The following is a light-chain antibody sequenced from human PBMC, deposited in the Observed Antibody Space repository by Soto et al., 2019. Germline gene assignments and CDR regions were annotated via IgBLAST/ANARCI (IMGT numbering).Light chain of an antibody. CDR3: CSYADTYNLV. Sequence: QSALTQPRSVSGSYGQSVTISCTGTSSDVGGYNYVSWYQHHPGKAPKLMIYDVSTRPSGVPDRFSGSKSGNTAFLAISGHQAEDEGDYYCCSYADTYNLVFGGGTKLTVL. CDR1: SSDVGGYNY. CDR2: DVS. J-gene: IGLJ2*01. V-gene: IGLV2-11*01.